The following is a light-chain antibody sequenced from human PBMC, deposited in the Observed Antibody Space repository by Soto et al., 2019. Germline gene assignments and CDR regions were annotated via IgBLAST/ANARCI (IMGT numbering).Light chain of an antibody. Sequence: DIQMTYSPSTLSASVGDRVTITCRASQSITSWLAWYQQKPGKAPKLLIYKASSLESGVPSRFSGSGSGTEFTLTISSLQPDDFAPYYCQQYDSYAWTFGQGTKVDI. V-gene: IGKV1-5*03. CDR1: QSITSW. CDR2: KAS. CDR3: QQYDSYAWT. J-gene: IGKJ1*01.